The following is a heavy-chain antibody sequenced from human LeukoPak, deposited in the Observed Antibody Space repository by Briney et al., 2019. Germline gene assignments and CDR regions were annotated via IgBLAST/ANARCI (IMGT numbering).Heavy chain of an antibody. CDR3: AKDQGYSSGWYRSYFDY. D-gene: IGHD6-19*01. J-gene: IGHJ4*02. CDR1: GFTFSSYA. Sequence: PGGSLRLSCAASGFTFSSYAMSWVRQAPGKGLEWVSAISGSGGSTYYADSVKGRFTISRDNSKNTLYLQMNSLRAEDTAVYYCAKDQGYSSGWYRSYFDYWGQGTLVTVSS. V-gene: IGHV3-23*01. CDR2: ISGSGGST.